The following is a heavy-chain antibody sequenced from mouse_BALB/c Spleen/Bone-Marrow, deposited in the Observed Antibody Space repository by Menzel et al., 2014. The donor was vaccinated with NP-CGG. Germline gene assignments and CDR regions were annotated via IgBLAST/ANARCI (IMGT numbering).Heavy chain of an antibody. V-gene: IGHV5-6-4*01. CDR2: ISSGGSYT. CDR3: TRDGKGNYDYAMDY. CDR1: GFTFSGYT. J-gene: IGHJ4*01. D-gene: IGHD2-1*01. Sequence: EVKLVESGGGLVKPGGSLKLSCAASGFTFSGYTMSWVRQTPEKRLEWVATISSGGSYTYYPDSVKGRFTISRDNAKNTLYLQMSSLKSEDTAMYYCTRDGKGNYDYAMDYWGQGTSVTVSS.